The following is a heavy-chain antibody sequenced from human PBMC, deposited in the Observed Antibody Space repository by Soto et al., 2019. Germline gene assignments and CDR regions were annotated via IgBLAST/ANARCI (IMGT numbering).Heavy chain of an antibody. CDR2: ISDDGITK. CDR1: GFTFSTFA. D-gene: IGHD6-19*01. Sequence: QVQLVESGGGVVQPGRSLRLSCAASGFTFSTFAMHWVRQAPGKGLEWVAVISDDGITKYYADSVKGRFTIARDNSKNALYLEMNSVGAEGTAVYYGCSSGWWGQGTLVTVSS. V-gene: IGHV3-30*03. J-gene: IGHJ4*02. CDR3: CSSGW.